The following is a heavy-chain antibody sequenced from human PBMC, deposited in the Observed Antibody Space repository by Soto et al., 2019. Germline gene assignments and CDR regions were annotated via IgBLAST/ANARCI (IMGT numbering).Heavy chain of an antibody. CDR3: ARVVLAAAHLRYYYYGMDV. CDR2: IYYSGST. D-gene: IGHD2-15*01. Sequence: SETLSLTCTVSGGSISSGDYYWSWIRQPPGKGLEWIGYIYYSGSTYYNPSLKSRVTISVDTSKNQFSLKLSSVTAADTAVYYCARVVLAAAHLRYYYYGMDVWGQGTTVTV. CDR1: GGSISSGDYY. J-gene: IGHJ6*02. V-gene: IGHV4-30-4*01.